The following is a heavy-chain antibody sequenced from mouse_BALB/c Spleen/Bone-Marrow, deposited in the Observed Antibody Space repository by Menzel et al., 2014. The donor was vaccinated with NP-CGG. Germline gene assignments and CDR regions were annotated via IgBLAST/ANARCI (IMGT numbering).Heavy chain of an antibody. D-gene: IGHD1-1*01. J-gene: IGHJ3*01. Sequence: VQLQESGAELVRPGSSVKISCKASGYVFTDYWMNWLRQRPGQGLEWIGQIFPVNADTNYKANFKDKVTLTADKSSTTAYMQLHCLTSEDSAVYFCARFATGSFAYWGQGTLVTVSA. V-gene: IGHV1-80*01. CDR3: ARFATGSFAY. CDR2: IFPVNADT. CDR1: GYVFTDYW.